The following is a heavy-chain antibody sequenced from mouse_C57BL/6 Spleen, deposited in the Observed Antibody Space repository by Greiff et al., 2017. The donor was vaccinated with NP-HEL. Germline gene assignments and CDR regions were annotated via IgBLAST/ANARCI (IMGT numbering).Heavy chain of an antibody. Sequence: VQLQQSGPELVKPGASVKISCKASGYSFTGYYMNWVKQSPEKSLEWIGEINPSTGGTNYNQKFKAKATLTVDKSSSTAYMQIKSLTAEDSAVYYCARASYGLWYFDVWGKGTTVTVSS. D-gene: IGHD1-1*02. V-gene: IGHV1-42*01. J-gene: IGHJ1*03. CDR3: ARASYGLWYFDV. CDR2: INPSTGGT. CDR1: GYSFTGYY.